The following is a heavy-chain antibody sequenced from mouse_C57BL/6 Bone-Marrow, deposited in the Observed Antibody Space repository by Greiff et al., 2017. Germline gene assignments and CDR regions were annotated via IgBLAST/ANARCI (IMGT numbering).Heavy chain of an antibody. Sequence: EVKVVESGGGLVKPGGSLTLSCAASGFTFSDYGMHWVRQAPEKGLEWVAYISSGSSTIYYADTVKGRFTISRDNAKNTLFLQMTSLRSEDTAMYYCAATVAHWYFDIWGTGPTVAVTS. D-gene: IGHD1-1*01. J-gene: IGHJ1*03. V-gene: IGHV5-17*01. CDR1: GFTFSDYG. CDR2: ISSGSSTI. CDR3: AATVAHWYFDI.